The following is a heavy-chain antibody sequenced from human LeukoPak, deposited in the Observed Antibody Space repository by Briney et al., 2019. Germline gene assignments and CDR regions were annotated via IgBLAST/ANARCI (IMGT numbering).Heavy chain of an antibody. CDR3: ARGSDGYSGYDSVGPFDY. CDR2: IIPIFGTA. CDR1: GGTFSSYA. V-gene: IGHV1-69*06. Sequence: SVKVSCKASGGTFSSYAISWVRQAPGQGLEWMGGIIPIFGTANYAQKFQGRVTITADKSTSTAYMELSSLRSEDTAVYYCARGSDGYSGYDSVGPFDYWGQGTLVTVSS. D-gene: IGHD5-12*01. J-gene: IGHJ4*02.